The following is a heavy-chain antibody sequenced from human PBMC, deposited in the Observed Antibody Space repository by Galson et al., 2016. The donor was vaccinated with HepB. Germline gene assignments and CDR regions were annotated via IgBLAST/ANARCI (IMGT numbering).Heavy chain of an antibody. D-gene: IGHD3-9*01. J-gene: IGHJ4*02. Sequence: SVKVSCKASGYTFTAYYIHWVRQAPGQGLEWMGWVNPNSGGTNYAQRFQGRVTMTRDTSITTAYMELSGLSSDDTAVYYCATEPPSLRAFDVWGQGTLVTDSS. V-gene: IGHV1-2*02. CDR1: GYTFTAYY. CDR2: VNPNSGGT. CDR3: ATEPPSLRAFDV.